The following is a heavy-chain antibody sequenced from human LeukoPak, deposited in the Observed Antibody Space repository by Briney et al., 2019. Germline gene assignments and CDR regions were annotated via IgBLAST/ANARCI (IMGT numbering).Heavy chain of an antibody. V-gene: IGHV3-23*01. D-gene: IGHD2-15*01. CDR3: AKDRRCSGGSCYNNWFDP. Sequence: PGGSLRLSCAASGFTFSSYAMSWVRQAPGKGLEWVSAISGSGGSTYYADSAKGRFTISRDNSKNTLYLQMNSLRAEDTAVYYCAKDRRCSGGSCYNNWFDPWGQGTLVTVSS. CDR1: GFTFSSYA. J-gene: IGHJ5*02. CDR2: ISGSGGST.